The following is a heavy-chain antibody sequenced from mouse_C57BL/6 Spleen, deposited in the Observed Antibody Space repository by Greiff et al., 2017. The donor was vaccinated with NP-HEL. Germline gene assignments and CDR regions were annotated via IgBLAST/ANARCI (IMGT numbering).Heavy chain of an antibody. Sequence: EVKLVESVAELVRPGASVKLSCTASGFNIKNTYMHWVKQRPEQGLEWIGRIDPANGNTKYAPKFQGKATITADTSSNTAYLQLSSLTSEDTAIYYCAFYDGYYNWFAYWGQGTLVTVSA. CDR2: IDPANGNT. J-gene: IGHJ3*01. D-gene: IGHD2-3*01. CDR1: GFNIKNTY. V-gene: IGHV14-3*01. CDR3: AFYDGYYNWFAY.